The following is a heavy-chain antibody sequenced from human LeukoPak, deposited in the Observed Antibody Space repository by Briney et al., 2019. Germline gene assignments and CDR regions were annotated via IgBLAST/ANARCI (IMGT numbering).Heavy chain of an antibody. CDR1: GGSISSYY. CDR3: ASGLRRDWFDP. D-gene: IGHD2-21*01. J-gene: IGHJ5*02. Sequence: SETLSLTCTVSGGSISSYYWSWIRQSPGKGLEGIGFIYYSGNTNSNPSLKSRVTMSVDTSKNQFSLRLTSVTAADTAVYYCASGLRRDWFDPWGQGTLVTVSS. CDR2: IYYSGNT. V-gene: IGHV4-59*01.